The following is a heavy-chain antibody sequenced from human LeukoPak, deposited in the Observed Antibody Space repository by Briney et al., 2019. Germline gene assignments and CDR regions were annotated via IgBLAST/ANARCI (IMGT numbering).Heavy chain of an antibody. D-gene: IGHD1-26*01. CDR3: ARVEWELPTNFDY. Sequence: ASVKVSCKASGYTFTGYYMHWVRQAPGQGLEWMGWIKPNSGGTNYAQKFQGRVTMTRDTSISTAYMELSRLRSDDTAVYYCARVEWELPTNFDYWGQGTLVTVSS. CDR2: IKPNSGGT. CDR1: GYTFTGYY. J-gene: IGHJ4*02. V-gene: IGHV1-2*02.